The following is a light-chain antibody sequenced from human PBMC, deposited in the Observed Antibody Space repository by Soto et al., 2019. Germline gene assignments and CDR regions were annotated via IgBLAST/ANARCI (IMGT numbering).Light chain of an antibody. CDR1: TGAVTSGYY. CDR3: LLYDDGARV. V-gene: IGLV7-43*01. CDR2: STT. J-gene: IGLJ2*01. Sequence: QAVVTQEPSLTVSPGGTVTLTCASSTGAVTSGYYPNWFQQKPGQAHTSLIYSTTNRHTWTPALFSGSLLGGKAALTLSGVQPEDEAEYYCLLYDDGARVFGGGTKLTVL.